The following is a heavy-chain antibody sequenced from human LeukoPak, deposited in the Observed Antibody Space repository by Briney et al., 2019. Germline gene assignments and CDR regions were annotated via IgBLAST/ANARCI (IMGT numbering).Heavy chain of an antibody. CDR1: GGSFSGYY. J-gene: IGHJ4*02. V-gene: IGHV4-34*01. CDR2: INHSGST. Sequence: SETLSLTCAVYGGSFSGYYWSWIRQPPGEGLEWIGEINHSGSTNYNPSLKSRVTISVDTSKNQFSLKLSSVTAADTAVYYCARVQVGAAAHPFDYWGQGTLVTVSS. CDR3: ARVQVGAAAHPFDY. D-gene: IGHD1-26*01.